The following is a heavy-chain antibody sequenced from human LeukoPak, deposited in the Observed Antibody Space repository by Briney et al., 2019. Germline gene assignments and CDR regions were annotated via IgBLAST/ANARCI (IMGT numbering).Heavy chain of an antibody. V-gene: IGHV4-59*01. Sequence: SETLSLTCTVSSGSISNYYWSWIRQPPGKGLEWIGYIYYSRTTDYNPSLKSRVTISVDTSKNQFSLKLSSVTAADTAVYYCAREFGYYDSSGYYVALFDYWGQGTLVTVSS. CDR3: AREFGYYDSSGYYVALFDY. D-gene: IGHD3-22*01. J-gene: IGHJ4*02. CDR2: IYYSRTT. CDR1: SGSISNYY.